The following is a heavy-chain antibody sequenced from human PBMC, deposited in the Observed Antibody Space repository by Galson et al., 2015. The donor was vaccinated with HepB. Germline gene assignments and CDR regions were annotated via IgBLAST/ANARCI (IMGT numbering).Heavy chain of an antibody. CDR1: GFTFSSYD. CDR2: ISSSSSYI. CDR3: AKVTKDCTGGVCYTPPVYYYYMDV. V-gene: IGHV3-21*04. D-gene: IGHD2-8*02. Sequence: SLRLSCAASGFTFSSYDIHWVRQAPGKGLEWVSSISSSSSYIYYADSVKGRFTISRDNAKNSLYLQMNSLRAEDTAVYYCAKVTKDCTGGVCYTPPVYYYYMDVWGKGTTVTVSS. J-gene: IGHJ6*03.